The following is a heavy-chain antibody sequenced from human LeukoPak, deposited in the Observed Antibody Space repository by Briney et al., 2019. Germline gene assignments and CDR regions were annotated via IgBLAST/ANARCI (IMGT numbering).Heavy chain of an antibody. Sequence: GGSLRLSCAASGFTFSSYAMSWVRQAPGKGLEWVSAISGSGGSTYYADSVKGRFTISRDDSKNTLSLQMNSLRAADTAVYYCARDPPTVTDRYEDYFDYWGQGTLVTVSS. CDR1: GFTFSSYA. V-gene: IGHV3-23*01. CDR3: ARDPPTVTDRYEDYFDY. J-gene: IGHJ4*02. D-gene: IGHD4-17*01. CDR2: ISGSGGST.